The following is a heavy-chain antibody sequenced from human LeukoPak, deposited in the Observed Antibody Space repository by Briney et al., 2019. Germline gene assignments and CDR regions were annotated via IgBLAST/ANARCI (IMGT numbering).Heavy chain of an antibody. J-gene: IGHJ6*03. CDR3: ARGGADIVVVPATIPYYYMDV. CDR1: GYTFTGYY. D-gene: IGHD2-2*01. V-gene: IGHV1-2*02. CDR2: INPNSGGT. Sequence: ASVKVSCKASGYTFTGYYMHWVRQAPGQGLEWMGWINPNSGGTNYAQKFQGRVTMTRDTSISTAYMELSRLRSDDTAVYYCARGGADIVVVPATIPYYYMDVWGKGTTVTVSS.